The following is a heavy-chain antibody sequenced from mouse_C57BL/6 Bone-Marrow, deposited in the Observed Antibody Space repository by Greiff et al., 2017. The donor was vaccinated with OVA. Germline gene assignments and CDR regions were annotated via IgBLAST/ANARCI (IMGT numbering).Heavy chain of an antibody. CDR3: ATDAMGY. Sequence: QVQLQQPGAELVRPGTSVKLSCKASGYTFTSYWMHWVKQRPGQGLEWIGVIDPSDSYTNYNQKFKGKATLTVDTSSSTAYMQLSSLTSEDSAVYYCATDAMGYWGQGTSVTVSS. CDR2: IDPSDSYT. V-gene: IGHV1-59*01. J-gene: IGHJ4*01. CDR1: GYTFTSYW.